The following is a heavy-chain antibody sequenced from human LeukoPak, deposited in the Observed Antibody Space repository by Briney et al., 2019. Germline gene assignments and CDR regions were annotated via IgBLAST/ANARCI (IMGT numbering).Heavy chain of an antibody. Sequence: PGGALRLSCAASGFTVSNNYMSWVRQAPGKGLEWVSVIYSGGSTYYADSVKGRFTISRDNSKNTMYLQMNSLRAEDTAVYYCARDLGSRIGYWGQGTLVTVSS. J-gene: IGHJ4*02. CDR1: GFTVSNNY. CDR2: IYSGGST. V-gene: IGHV3-53*01. D-gene: IGHD5-12*01. CDR3: ARDLGSRIGY.